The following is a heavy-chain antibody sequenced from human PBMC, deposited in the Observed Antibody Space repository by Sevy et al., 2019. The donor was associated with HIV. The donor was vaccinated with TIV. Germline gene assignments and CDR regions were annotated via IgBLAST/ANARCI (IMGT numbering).Heavy chain of an antibody. V-gene: IGHV5-51*01. CDR1: GYTFTNYW. J-gene: IGHJ4*02. CDR3: ARYPIVVVPAAEYYFDY. D-gene: IGHD2-2*01. Sequence: GESLKISCKGSGYTFTNYWIGWVRQMPGKGLEWMGIIYPGDSDTRYSPSFQGQATISADKSISTAYLQWSSLKASDTAVYYCARYPIVVVPAAEYYFDYWGQGTLVTVSS. CDR2: IYPGDSDT.